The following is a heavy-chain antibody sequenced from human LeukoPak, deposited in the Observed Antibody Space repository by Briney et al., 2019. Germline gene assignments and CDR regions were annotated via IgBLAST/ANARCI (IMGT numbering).Heavy chain of an antibody. D-gene: IGHD2-2*01. CDR1: GGTFSSYA. CDR3: ARDPEPPSYCSSTSCVGAWPTHHY. Sequence: GSSVKVSCKASGGTFSSYAISWVRQAPGQGLEWMGGIIPIFGTANYAQKFQGRVTITADESTSTAYMELSSLRSEDTAVYYCARDPEPPSYCSSTSCVGAWPTHHYWGQGTLVTVSS. CDR2: IIPIFGTA. J-gene: IGHJ4*02. V-gene: IGHV1-69*01.